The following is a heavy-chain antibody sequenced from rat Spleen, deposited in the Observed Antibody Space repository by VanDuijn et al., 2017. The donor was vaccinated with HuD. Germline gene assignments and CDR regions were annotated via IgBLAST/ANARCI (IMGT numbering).Heavy chain of an antibody. J-gene: IGHJ2*01. CDR2: ISYSGST. CDR1: GYSITNNY. V-gene: IGHV3-1*01. D-gene: IGHD1-2*01. Sequence: EVQLQESGPGLVKPSQSLSLTCSVTGYSITNNYWGWIRKFPGNKMEWMGYISYSGSTSYNPSLKSRISITRDTSKNQFFLQLNSVTTEDTATYYCARETIAFYWGQGVLVTVSS. CDR3: ARETIAFY.